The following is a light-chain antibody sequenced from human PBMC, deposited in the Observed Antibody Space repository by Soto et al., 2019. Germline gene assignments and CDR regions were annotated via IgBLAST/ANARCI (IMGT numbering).Light chain of an antibody. J-gene: IGKJ4*01. CDR2: AAS. CDR3: QQSYITPLT. CDR1: QSISSC. Sequence: DIQMTQSPSSLSASLGAGVTITCRASQSISSCLNWYQQKPGKAPKLLIYAASSLQSGVPSRFSGSGSGTDFTLTISSLQPEDFASYYCQQSYITPLTFGGGTKVEIK. V-gene: IGKV1-39*01.